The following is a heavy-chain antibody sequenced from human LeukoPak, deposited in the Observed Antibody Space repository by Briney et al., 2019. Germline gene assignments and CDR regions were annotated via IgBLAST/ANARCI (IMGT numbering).Heavy chain of an antibody. CDR1: GGSISSGSYY. Sequence: PSETLSLTCTVSGGSISSGSYYWSWIRQPAGKGLEWIGYIYYSGSTNYNPSLKSRVTISVDTSKNQFSLKLSSVTAADTAVYYCARGPSGSLDYYYGMDVWGKGTTVTVSS. CDR2: IYYSGST. CDR3: ARGPSGSLDYYYGMDV. J-gene: IGHJ6*04. D-gene: IGHD3-10*01. V-gene: IGHV4-61*10.